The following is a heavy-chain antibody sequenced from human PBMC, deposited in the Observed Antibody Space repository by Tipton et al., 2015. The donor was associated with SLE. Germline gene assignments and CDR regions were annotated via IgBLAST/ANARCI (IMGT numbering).Heavy chain of an antibody. D-gene: IGHD3-10*01. Sequence: TLSLTCTVSGGSISSGGYYWSWIRQPPGKGLEWIGYIYYSGSTYYNPSLKSRVTIPVDTSKNQFSLKLSSVTAADTAVYYCARVGPKGVDYWGQGTLVTVSS. CDR3: ARVGPKGVDY. CDR2: IYYSGST. CDR1: GGSISSGGYY. J-gene: IGHJ4*02. V-gene: IGHV4-61*08.